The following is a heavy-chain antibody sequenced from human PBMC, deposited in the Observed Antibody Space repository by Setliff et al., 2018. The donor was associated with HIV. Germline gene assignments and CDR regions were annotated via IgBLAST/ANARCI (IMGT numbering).Heavy chain of an antibody. D-gene: IGHD5-12*01. CDR3: ATLRWLRSKHSAY. CDR1: GGSISSGTYY. CDR2: INHSGNT. Sequence: PSETLSLTCTVSGGSISSGTYYWSWIRQPAGKGLEWIGEINHSGNTNYNPSLKSRVTMSVDTSKNQFSLNLRSVTAADTAVYFCATLRWLRSKHSAYWGQGTLVTVPQ. V-gene: IGHV4-39*01. J-gene: IGHJ4*01.